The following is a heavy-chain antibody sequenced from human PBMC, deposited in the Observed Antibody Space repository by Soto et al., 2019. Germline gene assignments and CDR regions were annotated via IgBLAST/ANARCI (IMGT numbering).Heavy chain of an antibody. CDR1: GGSISNYY. CDR2: IYYSGST. J-gene: IGHJ5*02. Sequence: SETLSLTCTVSGGSISNYYWSWIRQSPGKGLEWIGWIYYSGSTNYNPSLRSRVTISLDTSKSQFSLQLTSVAAADTAVYYCARIPVDTYMIYWDDPWGQGTLVTVSS. CDR3: ARIPVDTYMIYWDDP. D-gene: IGHD3-16*01. V-gene: IGHV4-59*01.